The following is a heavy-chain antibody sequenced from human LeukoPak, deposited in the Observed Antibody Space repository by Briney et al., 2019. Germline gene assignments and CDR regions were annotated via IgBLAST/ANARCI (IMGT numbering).Heavy chain of an antibody. D-gene: IGHD2-2*01. CDR1: GYTFTSYG. Sequence: GASVKVSCKASGYTFTSYGISWVRQAPGQGLEWMGWISAYNGNTNYAQKLQGRVTMTTDTATSTAYMELRSLRSDDTAVYYCARDRCGVQLYCSSTSTLDWFDPWGQGTLVPVSS. CDR3: ARDRCGVQLYCSSTSTLDWFDP. V-gene: IGHV1-18*01. J-gene: IGHJ5*02. CDR2: ISAYNGNT.